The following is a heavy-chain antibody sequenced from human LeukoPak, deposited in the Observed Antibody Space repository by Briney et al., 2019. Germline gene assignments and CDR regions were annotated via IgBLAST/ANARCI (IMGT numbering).Heavy chain of an antibody. CDR1: GYTLSGYY. CDR2: INPHSGGT. D-gene: IGHD6-13*01. Sequence: ASVKVSCKASGYTLSGYYIHWVRQAPGQGFEWMGWINPHSGGTKYAQQFQGRVTMTRDTSISTVYMELSRLRFDDTAVIYCARAMAATAQEAGDLWGQGTLVTVSS. CDR3: ARAMAATAQEAGDL. V-gene: IGHV1-2*02. J-gene: IGHJ5*02.